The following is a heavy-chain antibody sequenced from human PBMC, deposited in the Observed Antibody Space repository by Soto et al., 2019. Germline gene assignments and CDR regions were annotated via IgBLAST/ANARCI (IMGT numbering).Heavy chain of an antibody. Sequence: ASVKVSCKASGYTFTSYYMHWVRQAPGQGLEWMGIINPSGGSTSYAQKFQGRVTMTRDTSTSTVYMELSSLRSEDTAVYYCARGEAARPYYYYGVDVWGQGTTVTVS. V-gene: IGHV1-46*01. CDR2: INPSGGST. D-gene: IGHD6-6*01. CDR1: GYTFTSYY. CDR3: ARGEAARPYYYYGVDV. J-gene: IGHJ6*02.